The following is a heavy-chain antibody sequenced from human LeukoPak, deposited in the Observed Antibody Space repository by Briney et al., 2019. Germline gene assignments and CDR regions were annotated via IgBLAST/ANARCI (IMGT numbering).Heavy chain of an antibody. Sequence: GESLKISCKGSGYSFTSYWIGWVRQMPGKGLEWMGIIYPGDSDTRYSPSFQGQVTISADKSISTAYLQWSSLKASDTAMYYCARHAYYYDSSGYYADYYYMDVWGKGTTVTISS. CDR1: GYSFTSYW. J-gene: IGHJ6*03. CDR3: ARHAYYYDSSGYYADYYYMDV. D-gene: IGHD3-22*01. V-gene: IGHV5-51*01. CDR2: IYPGDSDT.